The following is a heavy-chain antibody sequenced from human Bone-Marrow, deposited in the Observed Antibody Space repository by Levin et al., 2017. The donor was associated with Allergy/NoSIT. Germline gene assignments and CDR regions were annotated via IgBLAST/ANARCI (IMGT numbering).Heavy chain of an antibody. V-gene: IGHV3-30-3*01. J-gene: IGHJ6*02. CDR3: AREWGHPQDGGMDV. CDR2: ISYDGSNK. CDR1: GFTFNNYA. Sequence: AGGSLRLSCAASGFTFNNYAMHWVRQAPGKGLEWVPIISYDGSNKYYADSVKGRFTVSRDNSKNTLYLQMNSLRGEDTAVYYCAREWGHPQDGGMDVWGQGTTVTVSS. D-gene: IGHD1-26*01.